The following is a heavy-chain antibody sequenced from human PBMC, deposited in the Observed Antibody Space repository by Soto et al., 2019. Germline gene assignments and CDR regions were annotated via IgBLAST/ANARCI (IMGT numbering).Heavy chain of an antibody. CDR3: TSDWGAKYSSSSYYYYGMDV. CDR2: IRSKANSYAT. Sequence: GGSLRLSCAASGFTFSGSAMHWVRQASGKGLEWVDRIRSKANSYATAYAASVKGRFTISRDDSKNTAYLQMNSLKTEDTAVYYCTSDWGAKYSSSSYYYYGMDVWGQGTTVTVSS. V-gene: IGHV3-73*01. J-gene: IGHJ6*02. D-gene: IGHD6-6*01. CDR1: GFTFSGSA.